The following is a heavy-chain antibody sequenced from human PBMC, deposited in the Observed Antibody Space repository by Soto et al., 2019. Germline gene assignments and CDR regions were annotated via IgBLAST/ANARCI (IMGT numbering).Heavy chain of an antibody. CDR3: ARGGFLEPHMDV. CDR2: MNPNSANT. CDR1: GYSFTSYD. V-gene: IGHV1-8*01. Sequence: QVQLVQSGAEVKKPGASLKVSCKASGYSFTSYDMNWVRKVPGQGPEWMGWMNPNSANTGYAQKFQGRITMSRDMSTRTAYMELSSLTSEDTAVYYCARGGFLEPHMDVWGRGTTITVSS. J-gene: IGHJ6*03.